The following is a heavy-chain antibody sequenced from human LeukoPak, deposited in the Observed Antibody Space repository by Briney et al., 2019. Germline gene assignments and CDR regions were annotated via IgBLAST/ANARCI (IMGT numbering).Heavy chain of an antibody. CDR2: IYHSGST. V-gene: IGHV4-38-2*02. D-gene: IGHD2-2*01. Sequence: SETLSLTCAVSGYSISSGYYWGWIRQPPGKGLEWIGSIYHSGSTYYNPSLKSRVTISVDTSKNQFSLKLSSVTAADTAVYYCARDGIVVVPAAHYYYGMDVWGKETTVTVSS. J-gene: IGHJ6*04. CDR3: ARDGIVVVPAAHYYYGMDV. CDR1: GYSISSGYY.